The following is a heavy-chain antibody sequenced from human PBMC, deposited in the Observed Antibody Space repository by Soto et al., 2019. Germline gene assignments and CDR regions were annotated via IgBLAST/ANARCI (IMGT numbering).Heavy chain of an antibody. V-gene: IGHV3-74*01. J-gene: IGHJ4*02. CDR3: AGDGITVAGTGNFDF. D-gene: IGHD6-19*01. CDR1: GFTFGSYS. CDR2: INGGGSST. Sequence: PGGSLRLSCAASGFTFGSYSMNWVRQAPGKGLVWVSCINGGGSSTSYADSVKGRFTISRDNAKSTVYLQMNSLRVEDTAMYFCAGDGITVAGTGNFDFWGQGTLVTVSS.